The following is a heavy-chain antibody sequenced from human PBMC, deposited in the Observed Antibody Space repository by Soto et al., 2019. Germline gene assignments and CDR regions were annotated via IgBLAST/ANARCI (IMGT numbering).Heavy chain of an antibody. D-gene: IGHD5-18*01. Sequence: QVQLVESGGGVVQLGRSLRLSCAASGFTFSSFARHWVRQAPGKGLAWVAIISHDGSNKYYADSAEGRFTISRDNSKNTLYLQMNSLRAEDTAVYYCAKNTGYSYGFPFDYGGQGTLVTVSS. CDR2: ISHDGSNK. CDR1: GFTFSSFA. J-gene: IGHJ4*02. CDR3: AKNTGYSYGFPFDY. V-gene: IGHV3-30*18.